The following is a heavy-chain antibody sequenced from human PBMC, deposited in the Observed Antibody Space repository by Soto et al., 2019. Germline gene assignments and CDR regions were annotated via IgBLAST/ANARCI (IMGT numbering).Heavy chain of an antibody. CDR1: GGSVSSGSYY. V-gene: IGHV4-61*01. D-gene: IGHD2-2*01. CDR3: ARDCSSTSCRARYYYYYYGMDV. Sequence: QVQLQESGPGLVKPSETLSLTCTVSGGSVSSGSYYWSWIRQPPGKGLEWIGYIYYSGSTNYNPSLKSRVTISVDTFKNQFSLKLSSVTAADTAVYYCARDCSSTSCRARYYYYYYGMDVWGQGTTVTVSS. CDR2: IYYSGST. J-gene: IGHJ6*02.